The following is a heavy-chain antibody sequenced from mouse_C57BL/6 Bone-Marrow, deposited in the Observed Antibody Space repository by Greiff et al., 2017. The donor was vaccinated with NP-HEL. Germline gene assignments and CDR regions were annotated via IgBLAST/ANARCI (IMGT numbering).Heavy chain of an antibody. J-gene: IGHJ3*01. CDR3: ANNESPWDSWFAY. Sequence: VQLQQSGAELMKPGASVKLSCTATGYTFTGYWIAWVKQRPGHGLEWIGEILPGSGSTNYTEKFKGKATFTADTSSNTAYMQLSSLTTEDSAIYYGANNESPWDSWFAYWGQGTLVTVSA. V-gene: IGHV1-9*01. CDR2: ILPGSGST. D-gene: IGHD4-1*01. CDR1: GYTFTGYW.